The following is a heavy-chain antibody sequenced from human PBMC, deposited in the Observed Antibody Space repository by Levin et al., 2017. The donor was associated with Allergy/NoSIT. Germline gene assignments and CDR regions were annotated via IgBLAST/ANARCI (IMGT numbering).Heavy chain of an antibody. D-gene: IGHD2-8*01. CDR2: IRSKANSYAT. CDR3: TRHKWYYGMDG. J-gene: IGHJ6*02. CDR1: GFTVSGSA. V-gene: IGHV3-73*01. Sequence: GGSLRLSCAASGFTVSGSAMHWVRQASGKGLEWVGRIRSKANSYATAYAASVKGRFTISTDDSMNTEYQQMNSLNTEDTAVYSCTRHKWYYGMDGRGQGTTVTV.